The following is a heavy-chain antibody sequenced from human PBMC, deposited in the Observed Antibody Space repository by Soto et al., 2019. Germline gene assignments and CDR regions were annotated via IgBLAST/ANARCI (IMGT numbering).Heavy chain of an antibody. Sequence: GGSLRLSCASRGFTFAAYNMLWVRQAPGKGLEWVGSISHHSDYIYHADSVKGRFTVSGDNAKNSLFLEMTILRDEDTAVYYCARDKFTGTYYVKGVTYLFDYWGQGALVTVSS. CDR1: GFTFAAYN. J-gene: IGHJ4*02. CDR3: ARDKFTGTYYVKGVTYLFDY. V-gene: IGHV3-21*01. CDR2: ISHHSDYI. D-gene: IGHD1-26*01.